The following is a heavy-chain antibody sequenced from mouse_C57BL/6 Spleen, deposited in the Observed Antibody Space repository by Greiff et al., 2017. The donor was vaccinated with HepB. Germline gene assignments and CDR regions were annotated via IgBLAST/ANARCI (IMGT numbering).Heavy chain of an antibody. V-gene: IGHV7-3*01. CDR1: GFTFTDYY. J-gene: IGHJ4*01. Sequence: EVKLVESGGGLVQPGGSLSLSCAASGFTFTDYYMSWVRQPPGKALEWLGFIRNKANGYTTEYSASVKVRFTISRDNSQSILYLQMNALRAEDSATYYCARYLDYSMDYWGQGTSVTVSS. CDR2: IRNKANGYTT. D-gene: IGHD1-1*01. CDR3: ARYLDYSMDY.